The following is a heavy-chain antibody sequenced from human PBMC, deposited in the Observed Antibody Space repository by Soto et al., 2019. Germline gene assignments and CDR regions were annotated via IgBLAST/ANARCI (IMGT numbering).Heavy chain of an antibody. D-gene: IGHD3-16*02. CDR1: GFTFSSYA. J-gene: IGHJ6*02. Sequence: QPGGSLRLSCAASGFTFSSYAMHWVRQAPGKGLEWVAVISYDGSNKYYADSVKGRFTISRDNSKNTLYLQMNSLGAEDTAVYYCARDPHQTLYDYVWGSYRYNYYYGMDVWGQGTTVTVSS. CDR3: ARDPHQTLYDYVWGSYRYNYYYGMDV. V-gene: IGHV3-30-3*01. CDR2: ISYDGSNK.